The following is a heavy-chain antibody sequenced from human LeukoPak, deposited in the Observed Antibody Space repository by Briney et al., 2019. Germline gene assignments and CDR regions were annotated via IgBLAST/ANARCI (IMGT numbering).Heavy chain of an antibody. Sequence: SETLSLTCTVSGGSISSYYWSWIRQPPGKGLEWIGYIYYSGSTNYNPSLKSRVTMSVDTSKNQFSLKLSSVTAADTAVYYCARDADCSSTSCYLNWFDPWGQGTLVTVSS. CDR1: GGSISSYY. CDR2: IYYSGST. V-gene: IGHV4-59*12. CDR3: ARDADCSSTSCYLNWFDP. J-gene: IGHJ5*02. D-gene: IGHD2-2*01.